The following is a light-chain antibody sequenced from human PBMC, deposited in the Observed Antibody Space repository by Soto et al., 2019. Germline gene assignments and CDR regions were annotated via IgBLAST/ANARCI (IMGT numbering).Light chain of an antibody. CDR1: SGHNSYA. CDR3: QPWSTDIRV. Sequence: QPVLTQPPSASASLGASVKLTCTLSSGHNSYAIAWHQQQPEKGPRYLMKLNSDGSHSKGDGIPDRFSGSSSGAERYLTISSLQSEDEADYDCQPWSTDIRVFGGGTKLTVL. J-gene: IGLJ3*02. CDR2: LNSDGSH. V-gene: IGLV4-69*01.